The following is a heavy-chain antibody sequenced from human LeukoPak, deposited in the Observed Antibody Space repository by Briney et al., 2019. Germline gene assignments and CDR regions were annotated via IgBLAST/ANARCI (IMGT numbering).Heavy chain of an antibody. Sequence: GGSLRLSCTASGFTFGDYAMTWVRQAPGKGLEWVGFIRSKIYGGTPEYAASVKGRFTNSRDDSKGIAYLQMNSLKTEDTAVYYCTRDQTPYYWGQGTLVTVSS. CDR1: GFTFGDYA. CDR3: TRDQTPYY. J-gene: IGHJ4*02. CDR2: IRSKIYGGTP. V-gene: IGHV3-49*04.